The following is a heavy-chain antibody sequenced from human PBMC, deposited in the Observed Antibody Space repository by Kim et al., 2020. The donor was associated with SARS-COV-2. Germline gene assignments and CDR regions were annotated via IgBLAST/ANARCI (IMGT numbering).Heavy chain of an antibody. V-gene: IGHV3-23*01. D-gene: IGHD1-7*01. J-gene: IGHJ3*02. CDR3: TKGIGPNYPGSRTFDM. Sequence: SVKGRFTLSRDNSKNTLHLQMNNLRAYDTAIYYCTKGIGPNYPGSRTFDMWGQGTMVTVSS.